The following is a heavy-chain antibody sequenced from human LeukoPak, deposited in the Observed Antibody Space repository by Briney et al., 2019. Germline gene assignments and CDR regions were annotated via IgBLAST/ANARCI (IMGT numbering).Heavy chain of an antibody. Sequence: PGGSLRLSCAASGFTVSSNYMSWVRQAPGKGLEWVSVIYSGGSTYYADSVKGRFTISRDNSKNTLYLQMNSLRAEDTAVYYCARSGSHYYYYYMDVWGKGTTVTISS. V-gene: IGHV3-53*01. CDR3: ARSGSHYYYYYMDV. D-gene: IGHD3-10*01. CDR1: GFTVSSNY. CDR2: IYSGGST. J-gene: IGHJ6*03.